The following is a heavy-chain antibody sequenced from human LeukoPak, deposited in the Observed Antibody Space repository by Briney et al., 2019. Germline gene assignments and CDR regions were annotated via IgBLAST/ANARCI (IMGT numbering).Heavy chain of an antibody. Sequence: GESLKISCKGSGYSCTSYWIDWVRQMPGKGLEWMGIIYPGDSDTRYSPSFQGQVTISADKSISTAYLQWSSLKASDTAMYYCARHSYTAIVHYWGQGTLVTVSS. CDR2: IYPGDSDT. D-gene: IGHD5-18*01. J-gene: IGHJ4*02. V-gene: IGHV5-51*01. CDR1: GYSCTSYW. CDR3: ARHSYTAIVHY.